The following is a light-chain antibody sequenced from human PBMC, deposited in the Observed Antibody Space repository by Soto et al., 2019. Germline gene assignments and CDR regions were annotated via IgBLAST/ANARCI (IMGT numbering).Light chain of an antibody. J-gene: IGKJ5*01. V-gene: IGKV3-11*01. CDR2: DAS. CDR3: QQRSNWPIT. Sequence: EVVLTQSPATLSLSPGDRATLSCRASQSVNNFLAWYQQKPGQTPRLLIYDASNRATGIPARFSGSGSGTDFTLTISSLEPEDFAVYYCQQRSNWPITFGQGTRLEIK. CDR1: QSVNNF.